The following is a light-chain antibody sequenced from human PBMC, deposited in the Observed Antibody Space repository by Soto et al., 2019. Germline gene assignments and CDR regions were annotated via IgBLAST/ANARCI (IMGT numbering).Light chain of an antibody. V-gene: IGLV1-47*01. CDR1: SSNIGSNF. CDR2: GNN. CDR3: QSYDSGLIGLI. J-gene: IGLJ2*01. Sequence: QSVLTQPPSASGTPGQRVTISCSGSSSNIGSNFVYWYQQFSGTAPKLLIYGNNQRPSGVPDRFSGSKSGTSASLAIGGLRSEDEADYYCQSYDSGLIGLIFGTGTKLTVL.